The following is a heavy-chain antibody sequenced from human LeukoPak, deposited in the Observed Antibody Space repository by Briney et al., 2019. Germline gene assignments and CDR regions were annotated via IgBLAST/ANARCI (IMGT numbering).Heavy chain of an antibody. CDR3: ARDEAAGDY. CDR1: GFTFSSYA. V-gene: IGHV3-30-3*01. Sequence: PGGSLRLSCAASGFTFSSYAMHWVRQAPGKGLEWVAVISYDGSNNYYADSVKGRFTISRDNSKNTLYLQMNSLRAEDTAVYYCARDEAAGDYWGQGTLVTVSS. J-gene: IGHJ4*02. CDR2: ISYDGSNN. D-gene: IGHD6-13*01.